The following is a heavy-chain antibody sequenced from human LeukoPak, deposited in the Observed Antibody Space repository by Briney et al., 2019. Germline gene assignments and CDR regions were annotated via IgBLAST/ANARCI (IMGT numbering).Heavy chain of an antibody. D-gene: IGHD4-17*01. CDR1: GYTFTSYY. Sequence: ASVTVSCTASGYTFTSYYMHWVRQAPGQRLEWMGWINAGNGNTKYSQKFQSRVTITRDTSASTAYMELSSLRSEDTAVYYCARGGYGDYAFDYWGQGALVTVSS. J-gene: IGHJ4*02. CDR3: ARGGYGDYAFDY. CDR2: INAGNGNT. V-gene: IGHV1-3*01.